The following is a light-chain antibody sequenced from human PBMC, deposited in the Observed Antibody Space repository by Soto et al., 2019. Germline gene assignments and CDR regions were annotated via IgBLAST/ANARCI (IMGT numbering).Light chain of an antibody. CDR1: QAISNY. J-gene: IGKJ5*01. Sequence: EIHMTQSPSFMSASVGDRVTIKGGHSQAISNYLTWYKQRPGKAPNLLIFGAKTLQSGVPSRFSGSGYGTDFTLTITTLQPEDVGIYYCQQCHATPLTFGQGTRLEVK. CDR2: GAK. CDR3: QQCHATPLT. V-gene: IGKV1-39*01.